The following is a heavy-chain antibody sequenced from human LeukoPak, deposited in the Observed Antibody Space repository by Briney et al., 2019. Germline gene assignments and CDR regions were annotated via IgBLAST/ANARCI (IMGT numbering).Heavy chain of an antibody. D-gene: IGHD3-10*01. CDR1: GFTFSSYG. Sequence: GGSLRLPCAASGFTFSSYGMHWVRQAPGKGLEWVAVISYDGSNKYYADSVKGRFTISRDNSKNTLYLQMNSLRAEDTAVYYCAKDPGEAGIYYYFDYWGQGTLVTVSS. J-gene: IGHJ4*02. CDR3: AKDPGEAGIYYYFDY. V-gene: IGHV3-30*18. CDR2: ISYDGSNK.